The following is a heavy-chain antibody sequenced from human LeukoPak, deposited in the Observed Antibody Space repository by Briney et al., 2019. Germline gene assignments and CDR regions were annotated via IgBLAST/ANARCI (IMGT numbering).Heavy chain of an antibody. CDR2: ISGSGGST. CDR3: AKADRYSGSYYWYFDY. D-gene: IGHD1-26*01. Sequence: GGSLRLSCAASGFTFSDYYMSWIRQAPGKGLEWVSAISGSGGSTYYADSVKGRFTISRDNSKNTLYLQMNSLRAEDTAVYYCAKADRYSGSYYWYFDYWGQGTLVTVSS. V-gene: IGHV3-23*01. J-gene: IGHJ4*02. CDR1: GFTFSDYY.